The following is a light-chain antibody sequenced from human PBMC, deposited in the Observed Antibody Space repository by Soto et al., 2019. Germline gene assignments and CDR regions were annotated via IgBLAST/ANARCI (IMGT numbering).Light chain of an antibody. CDR1: QSVSNN. V-gene: IGKV3-15*01. Sequence: EIVMTQSPATLSVSPGERATLSCRASQSVSNNLAWYQQKPGQAPRLLIYGASTKATGIPARFSGSGSGTEFTLTINSLQSEDFAVYYCQQYNNWPPGPFGQGTKVELK. J-gene: IGKJ1*01. CDR2: GAS. CDR3: QQYNNWPPGP.